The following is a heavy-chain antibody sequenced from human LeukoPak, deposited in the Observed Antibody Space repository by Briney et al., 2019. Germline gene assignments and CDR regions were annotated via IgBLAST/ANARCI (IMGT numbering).Heavy chain of an antibody. V-gene: IGHV4-39*01. CDR3: ARHGSIVVVTAILGLDY. CDR1: GGSISSSSYY. D-gene: IGHD2-21*02. CDR2: IYYSGST. Sequence: PSETLSLTCTVSGGSISSSSYYWGWIRQPPGKGLDWIGSIYYSGSTYYNPSLKSRVTISVDTSKNQFSLKLSSVTAADTAVYYCARHGSIVVVTAILGLDYWGQGTLVTVSS. J-gene: IGHJ4*02.